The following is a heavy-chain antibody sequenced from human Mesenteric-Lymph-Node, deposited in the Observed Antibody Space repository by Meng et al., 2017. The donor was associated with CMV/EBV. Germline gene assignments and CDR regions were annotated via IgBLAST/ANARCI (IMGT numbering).Heavy chain of an antibody. CDR1: GFTFDDYG. Sequence: GGSLRLSCAASGFTFDDYGMSWVRQAPGKGLEWVSGINWNGGSTGYADSVKGRFTISRDNAKISLYLQMNSLRGEDTAVYYCVREVVPAANFYYHYGMDVWGQGTTVTVSS. CDR2: INWNGGST. J-gene: IGHJ6*02. D-gene: IGHD2-2*01. CDR3: VREVVPAANFYYHYGMDV. V-gene: IGHV3-20*04.